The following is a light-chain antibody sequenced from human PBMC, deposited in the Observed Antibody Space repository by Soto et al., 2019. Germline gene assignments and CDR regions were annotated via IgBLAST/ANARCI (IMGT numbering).Light chain of an antibody. CDR2: DVS. Sequence: QSALTQPASVSGSPGQSITISCTGTSSDVGGYNYVSWYQQHPGKAPKLMIYDVSNRPSGVSNRFSGSKSGNTASLTISGLQAVDEADYYCSSSTSSSKVFGTGTKVTVL. V-gene: IGLV2-14*01. J-gene: IGLJ1*01. CDR3: SSSTSSSKV. CDR1: SSDVGGYNY.